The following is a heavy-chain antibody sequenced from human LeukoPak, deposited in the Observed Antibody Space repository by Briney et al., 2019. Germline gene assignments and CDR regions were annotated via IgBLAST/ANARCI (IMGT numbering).Heavy chain of an antibody. Sequence: GGSLRLSCVASEFTFSSYWMSWVRQAPGKGLEWVASIKPDGSEKQYLDSVKGRFTNSRDNAKNSLYLQMNSLRAEDTAMYYCAKSPAKMQLYYFDYWGQGTLVTVSS. J-gene: IGHJ4*02. V-gene: IGHV3-7*01. CDR2: IKPDGSEK. CDR1: EFTFSSYW. CDR3: AKSPAKMQLYYFDY. D-gene: IGHD3-10*01.